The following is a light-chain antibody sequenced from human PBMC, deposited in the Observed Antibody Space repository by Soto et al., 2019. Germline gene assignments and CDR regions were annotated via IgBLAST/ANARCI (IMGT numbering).Light chain of an antibody. V-gene: IGLV6-57*03. CDR3: QSYDSSNQV. Sequence: NFLLTQPHSVSESPGKTVTISCTRSSGRIASTYVQWYQQRPGSAPTTVIYEDNQRPSGVPDRFSGSIDSSSNSASLTISGLKTEDEADYYCQSYDSSNQVFGGGTKLTVL. CDR1: SGRIASTY. CDR2: EDN. J-gene: IGLJ2*01.